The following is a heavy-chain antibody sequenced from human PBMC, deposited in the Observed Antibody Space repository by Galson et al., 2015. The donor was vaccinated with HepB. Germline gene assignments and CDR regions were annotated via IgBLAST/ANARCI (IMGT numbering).Heavy chain of an antibody. D-gene: IGHD3-22*01. CDR2: IKQDGSEK. CDR3: ARERSHYYDSSGYHCFNF. Sequence: SLRLSCAASGFTFSSSWMSWVRQAPGKGLEWVANIKQDGSEKYYVDSVKGRFTISRDNAKNSLYLQMNSLRAEDTAVYYCARERSHYYDSSGYHCFNFWGRGTLVTVSS. CDR1: GFTFSSSW. V-gene: IGHV3-7*03. J-gene: IGHJ2*01.